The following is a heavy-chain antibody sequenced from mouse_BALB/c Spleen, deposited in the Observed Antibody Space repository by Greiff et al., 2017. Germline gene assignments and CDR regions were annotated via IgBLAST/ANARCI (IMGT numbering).Heavy chain of an antibody. V-gene: IGHV1S34*01. Sequence: LVKTGASVKISCKASGYSFTGYYMHWVKQSHGKSLEWIGYISCYNGATSYNQKFKGKATFTVDTSSSTAYMQFNSLTSEDSAVYYCAYGNYEGVFAYWGQGTLVTVSA. J-gene: IGHJ3*01. CDR2: ISCYNGAT. D-gene: IGHD2-1*01. CDR3: AYGNYEGVFAY. CDR1: GYSFTGYY.